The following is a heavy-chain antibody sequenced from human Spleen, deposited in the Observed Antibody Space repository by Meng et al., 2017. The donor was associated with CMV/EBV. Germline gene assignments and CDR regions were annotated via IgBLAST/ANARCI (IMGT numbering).Heavy chain of an antibody. CDR1: AFTFSSYA. CDR2: ISGSDYTT. D-gene: IGHD5-18*01. Sequence: GESLKISCAASAFTFSSYAMSWVRQAPGKGLEWVSTISGSDYTTYYADSVEGRFTISRDNSKNTLYLQMNSLRAEDTAVYYCAKKGERRYSYGFYFDDWGQGTLVTVSS. V-gene: IGHV3-23*01. J-gene: IGHJ4*02. CDR3: AKKGERRYSYGFYFDD.